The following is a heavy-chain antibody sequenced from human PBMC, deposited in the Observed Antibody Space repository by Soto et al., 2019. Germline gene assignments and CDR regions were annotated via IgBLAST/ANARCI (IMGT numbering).Heavy chain of an antibody. CDR1: GSYISSGTHF. J-gene: IGHJ4*02. CDR3: ARDALWNTYSDS. D-gene: IGHD1-1*01. Sequence: SETLSLTCSVSGSYISSGTHFWSWIRQHPGKGLEWIGYINYSGTTYYHPSLKSRVIISVDTSKNHFSLKLTSVTAADTAVYYCARDALWNTYSDSWGQGTLVTVSS. V-gene: IGHV4-31*03. CDR2: INYSGTT.